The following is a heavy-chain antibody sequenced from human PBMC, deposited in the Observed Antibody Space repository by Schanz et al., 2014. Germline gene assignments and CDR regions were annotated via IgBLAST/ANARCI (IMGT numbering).Heavy chain of an antibody. V-gene: IGHV3-30*18. CDR2: ISYHGSER. CDR3: AKSYDTSGYSGFDY. J-gene: IGHJ4*02. Sequence: QVQLVESGGGVVQPGRSLRLSCAGSGFSFSDYGMHWVRQAPGRGLEWVGVISYHGSERYYADSVKGRFTISRDNSKNTLYLQMNSLRTEATAVYFCAKSYDTSGYSGFDYWGQGTLVTVSS. D-gene: IGHD3-22*01. CDR1: GFSFSDYG.